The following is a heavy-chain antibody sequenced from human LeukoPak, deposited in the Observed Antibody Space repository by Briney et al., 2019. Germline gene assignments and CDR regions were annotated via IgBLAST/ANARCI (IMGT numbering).Heavy chain of an antibody. Sequence: SETLSLTCAVYGGSFSGYYWSWIRQPPGKGLEWVGEINHSGSTNYNPSLKSRVTISVDTSKNQFSLKLSSVTAADTAVYYCARGPLFDRMTILGVVSKEPVYMDGWGKGTTVTASS. J-gene: IGHJ6*03. CDR2: INHSGST. D-gene: IGHD3-3*01. V-gene: IGHV4-34*01. CDR1: GGSFSGYY. CDR3: ARGPLFDRMTILGVVSKEPVYMDG.